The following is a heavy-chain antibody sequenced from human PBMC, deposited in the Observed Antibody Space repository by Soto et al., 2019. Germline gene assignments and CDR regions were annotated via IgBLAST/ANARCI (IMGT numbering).Heavy chain of an antibody. CDR2: INAGNGNT. V-gene: IGHV1-3*01. CDR3: ARPYDSSGYYYQYYFDY. J-gene: IGHJ4*02. D-gene: IGHD3-22*01. Sequence: ASVKVYFKASGYTFTSYAMHWVRQAPGQRLEWMGWINAGNGNTKYSQKFQGRVTITRDTSASTAYMELSSLRSEDTAVYYCARPYDSSGYYYQYYFDYWGQGTLVTVYS. CDR1: GYTFTSYA.